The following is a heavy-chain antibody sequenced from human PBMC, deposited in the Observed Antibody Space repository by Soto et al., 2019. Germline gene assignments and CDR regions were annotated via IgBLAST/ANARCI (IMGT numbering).Heavy chain of an antibody. CDR1: GFTFSNAW. J-gene: IGHJ3*02. CDR3: TTDSGSYAFDI. Sequence: EVQLVESGGGLVKPGGSLRLSCAASGFTFSNAWMSWVRQAPGKGLEWVGRIKSKTDGGTTDYAAPVKGRFTISRDDSKNTLYLQMNSLKTEDTAVYYWTTDSGSYAFDIWGQGTMVTVSS. V-gene: IGHV3-15*01. D-gene: IGHD3-10*01. CDR2: IKSKTDGGTT.